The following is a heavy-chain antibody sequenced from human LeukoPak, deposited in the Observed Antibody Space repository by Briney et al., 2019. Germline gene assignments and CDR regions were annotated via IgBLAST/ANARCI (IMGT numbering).Heavy chain of an antibody. CDR3: ARDSYYDFWSGYYKAGSNWFDP. D-gene: IGHD3-3*01. J-gene: IGHJ5*02. Sequence: PSETLSLTCTVSGGSLSSYYWSWIRQPPGKGLEWIGYIYYSGSTNYNPSLTSRVTISVDTSKNQFSLKLSSVTAADTAVYYCARDSYYDFWSGYYKAGSNWFDPWGQGTLVTVSS. CDR2: IYYSGST. CDR1: GGSLSSYY. V-gene: IGHV4-59*12.